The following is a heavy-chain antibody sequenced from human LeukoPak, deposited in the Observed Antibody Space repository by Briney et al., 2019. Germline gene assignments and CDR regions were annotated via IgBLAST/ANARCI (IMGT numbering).Heavy chain of an antibody. D-gene: IGHD4-23*01. CDR2: IKSDGSGI. J-gene: IGHJ4*02. Sequence: GGSLRLSCAASGFTFSAYWMHWVRQAPGKGLVWVSRIKSDGSGIMYADSERGRFTISRDNAKNTLYPQMNSLRAEDTAVYYCARDLDYGGRSNFDHWGQGTLVTVSS. CDR1: GFTFSAYW. CDR3: ARDLDYGGRSNFDH. V-gene: IGHV3-74*03.